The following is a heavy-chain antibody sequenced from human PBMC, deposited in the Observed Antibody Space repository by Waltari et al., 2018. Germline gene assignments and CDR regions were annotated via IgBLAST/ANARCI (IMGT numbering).Heavy chain of an antibody. J-gene: IGHJ4*02. V-gene: IGHV4-34*01. CDR2: VNHSGST. CDR3: ARRIAWYYSSGSYHDY. D-gene: IGHD3-10*01. Sequence: QVQLQQWGAGLLKPSETLSLTCAVYGGSFSTDYWSWLRQPPGKGLEWIGEVNHSGSTNLNPSLKSRVTMAADTSKSQFSLKLRSVTAADTAVYYCARRIAWYYSSGSYHDYWGQGTLVTVSS. CDR1: GGSFSTDY.